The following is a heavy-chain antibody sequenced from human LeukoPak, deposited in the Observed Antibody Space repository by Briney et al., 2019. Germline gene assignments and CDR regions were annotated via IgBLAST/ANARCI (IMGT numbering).Heavy chain of an antibody. V-gene: IGHV3-23*01. CDR1: GFTFSSYA. CDR3: AKDRGDCSGQTFFY. CDR2: ISGSGGST. D-gene: IGHD6-19*01. J-gene: IGHJ4*02. Sequence: PGGSLRLSCAASGFTFSSYAMSWVRQAPGKGLEWVSAISGSGGSTYYADSVKGRFTISRDNSKNTLYLQMNSLRGEDTAVYYCAKDRGDCSGQTFFYWGQGTLVTVSS.